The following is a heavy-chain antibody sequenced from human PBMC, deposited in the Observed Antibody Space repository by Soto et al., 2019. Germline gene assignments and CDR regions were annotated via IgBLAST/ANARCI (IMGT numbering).Heavy chain of an antibody. V-gene: IGHV5-51*01. J-gene: IGHJ6*02. Sequence: GESLKISCKGSGYSFTSYWIGGVRQMPGKGLEWMGIIYPGDSDTRYSPSFQGQVTISADKSISTAYLQWSSLKASDTAMYYCARPREAGKYYYGVDVWGQGTTVTVSS. CDR1: GYSFTSYW. CDR3: ARPREAGKYYYGVDV. D-gene: IGHD6-19*01. CDR2: IYPGDSDT.